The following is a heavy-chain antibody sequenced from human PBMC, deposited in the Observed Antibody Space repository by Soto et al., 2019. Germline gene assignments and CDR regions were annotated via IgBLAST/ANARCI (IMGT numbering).Heavy chain of an antibody. J-gene: IGHJ5*02. CDR1: GGSISSSSYY. Sequence: QLQLQESGPGLVKPSETLSLTCTVSGGSISSSSYYWGWIRQPPGKGLEWIGSIYYSGSTYYNPSLKSRVTISVDTSKNQFSLTLSSVTAADTAVYYCARGYSSSWYGSNWFDPWGQGTLVTVS. CDR3: ARGYSSSWYGSNWFDP. CDR2: IYYSGST. D-gene: IGHD6-13*01. V-gene: IGHV4-39*01.